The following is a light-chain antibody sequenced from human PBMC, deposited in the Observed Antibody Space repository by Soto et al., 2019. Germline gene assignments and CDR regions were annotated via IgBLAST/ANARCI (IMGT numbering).Light chain of an antibody. V-gene: IGLV1-47*01. J-gene: IGLJ2*01. Sequence: QSVLTQPPSASGTPGQRVTISCSGGSSNIGTNSVYWYQQLPGTAPKLLIYRNNQRPSGVPDRFSGSKSATSASLAISGLRSEDESDYYCAAWDDSLSDVVFGGGTKLTVL. CDR2: RNN. CDR1: SSNIGTNS. CDR3: AAWDDSLSDVV.